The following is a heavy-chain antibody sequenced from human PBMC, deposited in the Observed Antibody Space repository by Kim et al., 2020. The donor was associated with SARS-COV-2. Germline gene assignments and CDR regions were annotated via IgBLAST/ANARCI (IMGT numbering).Heavy chain of an antibody. Sequence: SLKRRVTISVDTSKNQFSLTLSSVTAADTAVYYCARGGFMTLHLNRMFDPWGQGTLVTVSS. V-gene: IGHV4-34*01. CDR3: ARGGFMTLHLNRMFDP. J-gene: IGHJ5*02.